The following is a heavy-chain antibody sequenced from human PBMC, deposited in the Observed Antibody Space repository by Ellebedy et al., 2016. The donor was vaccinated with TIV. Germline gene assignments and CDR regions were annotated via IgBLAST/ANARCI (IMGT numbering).Heavy chain of an antibody. CDR1: GFTFSSYT. J-gene: IGHJ1*01. CDR2: INHSGST. CDR3: AKEWGHL. Sequence: GSLRLSCAASGFTFSSYTMNWVRQAPGKGLEWIGEINHSGSTNYNPSLKSRVILSIDTSKNQFSLNLSSVTAADTAVYYCAKEWGHLWGQGTLVTVSA. D-gene: IGHD2-8*01. V-gene: IGHV4-34*01.